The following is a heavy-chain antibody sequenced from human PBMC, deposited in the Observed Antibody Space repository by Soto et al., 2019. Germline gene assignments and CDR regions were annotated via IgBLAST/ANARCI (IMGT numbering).Heavy chain of an antibody. D-gene: IGHD3-22*01. Sequence: RGSLRLSCAASGFTFSSYSINWFRQAPFKWLEWVSSISSSSSYIYYADSVKGRFTISRDNAKNSLYLQMNSLRAEDTAVYYCARDTTTDSSGYYYSPNNFDYWGQGTLVTVSS. CDR1: GFTFSSYS. CDR3: ARDTTTDSSGYYYSPNNFDY. J-gene: IGHJ4*02. V-gene: IGHV3-21*01. CDR2: ISSSSSYI.